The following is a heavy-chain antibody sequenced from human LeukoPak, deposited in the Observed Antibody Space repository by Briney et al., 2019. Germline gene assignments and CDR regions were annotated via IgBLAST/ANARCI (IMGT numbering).Heavy chain of an antibody. CDR2: ISSSTI. Sequence: GGSLRLSCAASGFTFSSYSMNWVREAPGKGLEWVSYISSSTIYYPDSVKGRFTISRDNAKNSLYLQMNSLRAEDTAVYYCASPGGFGLPFDYWGQGTLVTVSS. D-gene: IGHD3-10*01. CDR1: GFTFSSYS. CDR3: ASPGGFGLPFDY. J-gene: IGHJ4*02. V-gene: IGHV3-48*01.